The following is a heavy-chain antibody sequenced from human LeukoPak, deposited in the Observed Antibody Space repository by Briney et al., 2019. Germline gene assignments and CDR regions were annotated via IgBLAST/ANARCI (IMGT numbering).Heavy chain of an antibody. CDR1: GFAFSSYS. V-gene: IGHV3-21*04. CDR3: ARDYYDSSGYYYIDH. Sequence: PGGSLRLSCAASGFAFSSYSMNWVRQAPGKGLESVSSISSSSSYIYYADSVKGRFTISRDNAKNSLYLQMNSLRAEDTAVYYCARDYYDSSGYYYIDHWGQGTLVTVSS. D-gene: IGHD3-22*01. J-gene: IGHJ4*02. CDR2: ISSSSSYI.